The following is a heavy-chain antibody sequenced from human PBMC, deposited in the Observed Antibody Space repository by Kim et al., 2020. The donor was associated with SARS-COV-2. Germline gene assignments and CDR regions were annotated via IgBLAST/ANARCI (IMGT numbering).Heavy chain of an antibody. CDR3: TRRSEYSSSLYYYGMDV. CDR2: IRSKANSYAT. D-gene: IGHD6-6*01. Sequence: GGSLRLSCAASGFTFSGSAMHWVRQASGKGLEWVGRIRSKANSYATAYAASVKGRFTISRDDSKNTAYLQMNSLKTEDTAVYYCTRRSEYSSSLYYYGMDVWGQGTTVTVSS. J-gene: IGHJ6*02. V-gene: IGHV3-73*01. CDR1: GFTFSGSA.